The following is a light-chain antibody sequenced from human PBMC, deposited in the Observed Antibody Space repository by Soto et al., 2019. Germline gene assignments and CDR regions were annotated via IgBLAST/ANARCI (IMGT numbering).Light chain of an antibody. CDR2: EVS. CDR3: TSFTTTNIWV. V-gene: IGLV2-14*01. Sequence: QSALTQPASVCGSPGQSITISCTRTSSDIGVYNYVSWYQQNPGKAPKLVICEVSNRPSGVSSRFSGSKSGNTASLTISGLRAEDEADYYCTSFTTTNIWVFGGGTKVTVL. CDR1: SSDIGVYNY. J-gene: IGLJ3*02.